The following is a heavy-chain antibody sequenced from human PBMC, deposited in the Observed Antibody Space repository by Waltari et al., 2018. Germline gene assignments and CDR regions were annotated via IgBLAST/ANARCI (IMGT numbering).Heavy chain of an antibody. D-gene: IGHD3-3*02. CDR1: GGSISSSGSY. CDR3: ARFSKSANWIDP. V-gene: IGHV4-39*01. CDR2: ISYSGIT. J-gene: IGHJ5*02. Sequence: QLQLQELGPGLVKPSETLSLTCTAPGGSISSSGSYWGWIRQPPGKGLEWIGSISYSGITYYNTSLMSRVTISVDTSKNQFSLKLTSVIAAETAVFYCARFSKSANWIDPWGQGTLVTVSS.